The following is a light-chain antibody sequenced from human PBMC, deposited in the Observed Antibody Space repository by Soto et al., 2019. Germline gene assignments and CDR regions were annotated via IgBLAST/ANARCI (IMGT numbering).Light chain of an antibody. J-gene: IGLJ2*01. CDR3: CSYAGSRVV. CDR2: EGS. V-gene: IGLV2-23*01. Sequence: ALTQPASVSGSPGQSITISCTGTSSDVGSYDVVSWYQQYPGKAPRLIIYEGSERPSGVSNRFSGSKSGNSASVTISGLQAEDEAEYYCCSYAGSRVVFGGGTKLTVL. CDR1: SSDVGSYDV.